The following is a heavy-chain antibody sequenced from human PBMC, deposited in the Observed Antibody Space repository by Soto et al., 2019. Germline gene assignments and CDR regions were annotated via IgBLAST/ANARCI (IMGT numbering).Heavy chain of an antibody. CDR3: ARGILDI. CDR1: GFSVSDNY. V-gene: IGHV3-66*01. Sequence: EVQLVESGGGLVRPGGSLKLSCAASGFSVSDNYISWVRQAPGKGLEWVSVIYSGGSAYYANSVKGRFIISRDNSKNTLYLQMNSLRAEDTALYYCARGILDIWGQGTSVRVSS. CDR2: IYSGGSA. J-gene: IGHJ3*02.